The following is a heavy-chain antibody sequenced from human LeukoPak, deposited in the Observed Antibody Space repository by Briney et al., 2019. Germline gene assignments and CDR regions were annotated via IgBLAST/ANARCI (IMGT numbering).Heavy chain of an antibody. J-gene: IGHJ4*02. CDR3: VRHDSFIPF. V-gene: IGHV3-23*01. CDR2: ISDTYATT. CDR1: GFTFSSYA. Sequence: PGGSLRLSCAASGFTFSSYAMTWVRQAPGKGLEWVSSISDTYATTYYAESVKGRCTISRDNSKNTVYLQLNNLRAEDTAVYFCVRHDSFIPFWGQGTLVTVSS. D-gene: IGHD2-21*01.